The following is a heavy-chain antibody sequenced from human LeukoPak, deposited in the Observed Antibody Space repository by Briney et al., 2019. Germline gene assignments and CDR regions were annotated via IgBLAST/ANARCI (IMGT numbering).Heavy chain of an antibody. CDR3: AGLGGFGQFANA. J-gene: IGHJ5*02. V-gene: IGHV3-11*01. D-gene: IGHD3-10*01. CDR2: MSNSGRTI. Sequence: GGSLRLSCVTSGFIFSDWYMSWIRQAPGQGPEWISYMSNSGRTILYSDSVKGRFTISRDDAKKSLYLQMNSLSANDTAVYYCAGLGGFGQFANAWGRGTLVIVSS. CDR1: GFIFSDWY.